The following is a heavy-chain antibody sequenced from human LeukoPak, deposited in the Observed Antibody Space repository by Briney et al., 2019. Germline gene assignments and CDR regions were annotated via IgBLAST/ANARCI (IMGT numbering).Heavy chain of an antibody. CDR3: ARRFYDILTHDAFDI. D-gene: IGHD3-9*01. CDR1: GYTFTSYD. V-gene: IGHV1-8*01. J-gene: IGHJ3*02. CDR2: MNPNSGNT. Sequence: ASVKVSCKASGYTFTSYDINWVRQATGQGLEWMGWMNPNSGNTGYAQKFQDRVTMTRNTSISTAYMELSSLRSEDTAVYYCARRFYDILTHDAFDIWGQGTMVTVSS.